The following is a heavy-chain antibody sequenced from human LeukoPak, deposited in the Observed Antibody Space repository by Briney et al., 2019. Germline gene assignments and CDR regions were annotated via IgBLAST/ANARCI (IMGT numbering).Heavy chain of an antibody. Sequence: GGSLRLSCAASGFTVSSNYMSWVRQAPGKGLEWVSVIYKGGNTYYADSVKGRFTISRDNSKNTLHLQMNSLRAEDTAVYCCARGSHYYDSSVIGYWGQGTLVTVSS. V-gene: IGHV3-66*01. CDR3: ARGSHYYDSSVIGY. J-gene: IGHJ4*02. CDR1: GFTVSSNY. CDR2: IYKGGNT. D-gene: IGHD3-22*01.